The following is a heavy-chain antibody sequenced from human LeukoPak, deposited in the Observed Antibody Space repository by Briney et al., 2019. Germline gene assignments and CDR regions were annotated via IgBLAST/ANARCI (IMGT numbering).Heavy chain of an antibody. CDR3: ANDDGLGTTYFDY. D-gene: IGHD3-10*01. J-gene: IGHJ4*02. Sequence: GGSLTLSCTVSGYRFWRQAMRWARQAPGEGLEWVSAFCGCGGRTYYADSVKGRFTIYRDNSKNTLYLQRNSLRVEDTAVYYCANDDGLGTTYFDYWGQATLVTVSS. CDR2: FCGCGGRT. V-gene: IGHV3-23*01. CDR1: GYRFWRQA.